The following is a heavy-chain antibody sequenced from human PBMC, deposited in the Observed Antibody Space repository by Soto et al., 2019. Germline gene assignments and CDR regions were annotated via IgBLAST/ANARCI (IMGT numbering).Heavy chain of an antibody. CDR2: ISAYNGNT. CDR3: AREVGSSIAAPDACDI. J-gene: IGHJ3*02. CDR1: GYTFTSYG. D-gene: IGHD6-6*01. Sequence: QVQLVQSGAEVKKPGASVKVSCKASGYTFTSYGISWVRQAPGQGLEWMGWISAYNGNTNYEQKLQGRVTMTTDTSTSTDYMELRSLRSDDTGVYYCAREVGSSIAAPDACDISGQGTMVTVSS. V-gene: IGHV1-18*01.